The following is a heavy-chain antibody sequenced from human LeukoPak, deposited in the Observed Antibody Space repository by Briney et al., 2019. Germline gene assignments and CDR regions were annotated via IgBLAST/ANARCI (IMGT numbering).Heavy chain of an antibody. CDR2: TSYDGSKK. Sequence: GGSLRLSCADSGFTFRSYAMHWVRQAPGKGLEWVAVTSYDGSKKYYADPVKGRFTISRDNSKNTLYLQMSSLRVEDTAVYYCARGNYDILTGSAFDYWGQGTLVTVSS. D-gene: IGHD3-9*01. CDR1: GFTFRSYA. V-gene: IGHV3-30*04. J-gene: IGHJ4*02. CDR3: ARGNYDILTGSAFDY.